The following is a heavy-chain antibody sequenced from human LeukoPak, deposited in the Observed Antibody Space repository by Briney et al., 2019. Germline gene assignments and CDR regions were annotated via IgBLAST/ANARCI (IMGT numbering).Heavy chain of an antibody. CDR1: GFTFGDYA. J-gene: IGHJ4*02. D-gene: IGHD3-10*01. Sequence: PGGSLRLSCTASGFTFGDYAMSWVRQAPGKGLEWVGFIRSKAYGGTTEYAASVKGRFTISRDDSKSIAYLQMNSLKTEDTAVYYCIRITMVRGVINFDYWGQGTLVTVSS. V-gene: IGHV3-49*04. CDR2: IRSKAYGGTT. CDR3: IRITMVRGVINFDY.